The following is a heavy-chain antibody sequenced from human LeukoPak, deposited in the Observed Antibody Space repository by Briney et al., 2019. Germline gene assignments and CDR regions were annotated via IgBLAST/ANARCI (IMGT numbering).Heavy chain of an antibody. CDR1: GGSISSSSYY. Sequence: PSETLSLTCTVSGGSISSSSYYWGRIRQPPGKGLEWIGSIYYSGSTYYNPSLESRVTIPVDTSKNQFSLKLSSVTAADTAVYYCAARRRLRLAGSPHDYWGQGTLVTVSS. V-gene: IGHV4-39*07. J-gene: IGHJ4*02. CDR2: IYYSGST. D-gene: IGHD3-9*01. CDR3: AARRRLRLAGSPHDY.